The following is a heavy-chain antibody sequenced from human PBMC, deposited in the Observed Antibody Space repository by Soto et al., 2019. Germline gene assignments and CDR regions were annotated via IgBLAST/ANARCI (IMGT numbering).Heavy chain of an antibody. CDR1: GGTFPNST. D-gene: IGHD2-15*01. V-gene: IGHV1-69*04. Sequence: ASVKVSCKASGGTFPNSTFNWVRQAPGQGLEWMGRIIPVLNIANYAQNFHGRITITADKSTSTAYLELTSLRGDDTAMYYCVKDVVFWPWGQGTLVTVSS. CDR2: IIPVLNIA. CDR3: VKDVVFWP. J-gene: IGHJ4*02.